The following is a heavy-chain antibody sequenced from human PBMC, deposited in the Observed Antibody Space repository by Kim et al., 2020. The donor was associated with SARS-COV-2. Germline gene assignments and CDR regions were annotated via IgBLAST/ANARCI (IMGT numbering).Heavy chain of an antibody. Sequence: SETLSLTCTVSGGSISSGAYYWNWIRQHPGKGLEWIGYIYRSGSTYYNPSLKSRVTISVDTSKNQFSLTLSSVTAADTAVYYCARDLTPSTYAFDIWGQGTMVTVSS. J-gene: IGHJ3*02. CDR3: ARDLTPSTYAFDI. V-gene: IGHV4-31*03. CDR1: GGSISSGAYY. CDR2: IYRSGST.